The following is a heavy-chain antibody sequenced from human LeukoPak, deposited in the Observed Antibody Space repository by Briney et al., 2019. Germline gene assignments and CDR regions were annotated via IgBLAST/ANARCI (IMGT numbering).Heavy chain of an antibody. D-gene: IGHD4-17*01. CDR3: AGGDHYGDYVRKDY. V-gene: IGHV4-4*02. Sequence: PSETLSLTCAVSGGSISSSNWWSWVRQPPGKGLEWIGEIYHSGSTNYNPSLKSRVTISVDKSKNQFSLKLSSVTAADTAVYYCAGGDHYGDYVRKDYWGQGTLVTVSS. CDR2: IYHSGST. CDR1: GGSISSSNW. J-gene: IGHJ4*02.